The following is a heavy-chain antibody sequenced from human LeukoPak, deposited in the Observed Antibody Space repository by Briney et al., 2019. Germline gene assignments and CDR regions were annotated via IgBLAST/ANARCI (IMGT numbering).Heavy chain of an antibody. J-gene: IGHJ4*02. CDR3: ARGDGYNYPLVDY. Sequence: PSETLSLTCTVSGGSISSYYWSWIRQPPGKGLEWIGYIYYSGSTNYNPSLKSRVTISVDTSKNQFSLKLSSVTAADTAVYYCARGDGYNYPLVDYWGQGTLVTVSS. D-gene: IGHD5-24*01. CDR1: GGSISSYY. CDR2: IYYSGST. V-gene: IGHV4-59*01.